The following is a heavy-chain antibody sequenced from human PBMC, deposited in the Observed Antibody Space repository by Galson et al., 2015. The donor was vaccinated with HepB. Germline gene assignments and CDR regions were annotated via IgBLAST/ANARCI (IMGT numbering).Heavy chain of an antibody. J-gene: IGHJ4*02. Sequence: PALVKPTQTLTLTCTFSGFSLSTSGMRVTWIRQPPGKALEWLARIDWDDDKFYSTSLKTRLTISKDTSKNQVILTMTNMDPVDTATYYCARLTISGSYYFDYWGQGTLVTVPS. V-gene: IGHV2-70*04. D-gene: IGHD1-26*01. CDR3: ARLTISGSYYFDY. CDR2: IDWDDDK. CDR1: GFSLSTSGMR.